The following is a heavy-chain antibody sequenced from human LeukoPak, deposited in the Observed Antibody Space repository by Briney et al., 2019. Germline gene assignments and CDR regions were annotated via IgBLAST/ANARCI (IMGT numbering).Heavy chain of an antibody. CDR2: INPSGGST. V-gene: IGHV1-46*01. J-gene: IGHJ4*02. Sequence: ASVKVSCKASGYTFTSYYMHWVRQAPGQGLEWMGIINPSGGSTSYAQKFQGRVTMTRDMSTSTVYMELSSLRSEDTAVYYCARDQDCSSTSCYDGEFYFDYWDQGTLVTVSS. CDR1: GYTFTSYY. D-gene: IGHD2-2*01. CDR3: ARDQDCSSTSCYDGEFYFDY.